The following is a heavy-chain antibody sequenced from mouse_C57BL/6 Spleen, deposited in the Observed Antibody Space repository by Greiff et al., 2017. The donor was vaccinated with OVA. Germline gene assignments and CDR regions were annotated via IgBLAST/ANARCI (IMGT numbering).Heavy chain of an antibody. CDR2: ISDGGSYT. CDR3: ARGEGEQVRLRAMDY. CDR1: GFTFSSYA. J-gene: IGHJ4*01. D-gene: IGHD3-2*02. V-gene: IGHV5-4*03. Sequence: EVKLMESGGGLVKPGGSLKLSCAASGFTFSSYAMSWVRQTPEKRLEWVATISDGGSYTYYPDNVKGRFTISRDNAKNNLYLQMSHLKSEDTAMYYCARGEGEQVRLRAMDYWGQGTSVTVSS.